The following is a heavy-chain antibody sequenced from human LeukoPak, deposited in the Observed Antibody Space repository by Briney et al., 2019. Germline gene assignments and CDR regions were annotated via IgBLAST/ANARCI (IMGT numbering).Heavy chain of an antibody. CDR1: GFTFSSYC. CDR2: IWYDGSNK. V-gene: IGHV3-33*01. Sequence: QPGGSLRLSCAPSGFTFSSYCMHWVRQAPGKGREWVAVIWYDGSNKYYADSVKGRFTISRDNSKNTLYLQMNSLRAEDTAVYYCARTNYYDSSGPVDYWGQGTLVTVSS. CDR3: ARTNYYDSSGPVDY. D-gene: IGHD3-22*01. J-gene: IGHJ4*02.